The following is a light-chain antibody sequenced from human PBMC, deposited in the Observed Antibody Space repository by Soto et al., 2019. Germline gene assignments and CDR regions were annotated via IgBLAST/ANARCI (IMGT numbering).Light chain of an antibody. V-gene: IGKV3-15*01. J-gene: IGKJ4*01. CDR1: QSINSN. CDR2: GAS. CDR3: QQYNYWPFT. Sequence: EIVMTQSPATLAVSQGETTRLSCRASQSINSNVAWYQQKLGQTPRLLIHGASTRATGIAARFSGSGSGTEFTLTISSLQSEDFATYYCQQYNYWPFTFGRGTKVDIK.